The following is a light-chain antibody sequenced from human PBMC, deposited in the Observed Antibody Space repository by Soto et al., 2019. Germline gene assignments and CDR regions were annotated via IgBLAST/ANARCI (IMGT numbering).Light chain of an antibody. CDR2: GVS. Sequence: QSALTQPRSVSGSPGQSVTISCTGTSSDVGGYKYVSWYQQKPGKAPKLIIYGVSRWPSGVPNRFSGSKSGNRASLTISGLQAEDEGDYYCCSYAGGPEVFGTVTKLTVL. CDR1: SSDVGGYKY. V-gene: IGLV2-11*01. CDR3: CSYAGGPEV. J-gene: IGLJ1*01.